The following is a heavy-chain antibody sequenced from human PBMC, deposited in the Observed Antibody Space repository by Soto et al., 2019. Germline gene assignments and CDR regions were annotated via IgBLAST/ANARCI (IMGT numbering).Heavy chain of an antibody. D-gene: IGHD1-26*01. CDR1: GFSLSTSGVG. V-gene: IGHV2-5*02. CDR3: ARSRYSNAWDIKATFDF. CDR2: NYCADDV. Sequence: QITLKESGPSLIKPTQTLTLTCTFSGFSLSTSGVGVGWIRQPPGKALEWIALNYCADDVRYSPSLTSRLTVTKVTSKIHVLITMTNMETVDTATYYCARSRYSNAWDIKATFDFWGQGTLVSVSS. J-gene: IGHJ4*02.